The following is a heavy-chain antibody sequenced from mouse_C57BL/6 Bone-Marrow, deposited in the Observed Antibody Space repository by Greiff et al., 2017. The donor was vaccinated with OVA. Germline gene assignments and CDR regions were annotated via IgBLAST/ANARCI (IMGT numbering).Heavy chain of an antibody. CDR2: ISYDGSN. V-gene: IGHV3-6*01. Sequence: EVKLMESGPGLVKPSQSLSLTCSVTGYSITSGYYWNWIRQFPGNKLEWMGYISYDGSNNYNPTLKNRISITRDTSKNQFFLKLNSVTTEDTATYYCARDALYGNYEAYWGQGTLVTVSA. J-gene: IGHJ3*01. D-gene: IGHD2-1*01. CDR1: GYSITSGYY. CDR3: ARDALYGNYEAY.